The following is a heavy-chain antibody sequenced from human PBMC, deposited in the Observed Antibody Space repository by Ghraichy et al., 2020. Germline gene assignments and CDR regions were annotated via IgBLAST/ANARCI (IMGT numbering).Heavy chain of an antibody. J-gene: IGHJ5*02. V-gene: IGHV2-70*01. CDR1: GFSLSTSGMC. CDR2: IDWDDDK. D-gene: IGHD6-6*01. CDR3: ARIEYSSSTAKYNWFDP. Sequence: SGPTLVKPTQTLTLTCTFSGFSLSTSGMCVSWIRQPPGKALEWLALIDWDDDKYYSTSLKTRLTISKDTSKNQVVLTMTNMDPVDTATYYCARIEYSSSTAKYNWFDPWGQGTLVTVSS.